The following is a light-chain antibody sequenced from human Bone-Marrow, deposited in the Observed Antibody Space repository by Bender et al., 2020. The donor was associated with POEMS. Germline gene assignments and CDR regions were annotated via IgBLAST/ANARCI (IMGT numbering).Light chain of an antibody. CDR2: YVT. Sequence: QSALTQPPSASGSPGQSVTISCTGTSSDVGGYDYVSWYQQHTGKAPKLMIYYVTNRPSGVPDRFSGSIDRSSNSASLTISGLKTEDEADYYCQSYDNTNQWVFGGGTKLTVL. CDR1: SSDVGGYDY. CDR3: QSYDNTNQWV. V-gene: IGLV2-8*01. J-gene: IGLJ3*02.